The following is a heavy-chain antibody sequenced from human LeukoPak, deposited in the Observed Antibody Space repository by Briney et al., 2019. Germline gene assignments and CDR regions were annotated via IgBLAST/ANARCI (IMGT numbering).Heavy chain of an antibody. CDR3: AKEYDSGGYGANFDY. V-gene: IGHV3-21*01. J-gene: IGHJ4*02. D-gene: IGHD3-10*01. CDR1: GFTFDSFS. Sequence: GGSLRLSCAASGFTFDSFSMNWVRQAPGKGLEWVSSISTSSRHIYHADSVKGRFTISRDNSRNTMYLQMDSLRAEDTAVYYCAKEYDSGGYGANFDYWGQGTLVTVSS. CDR2: ISTSSRHI.